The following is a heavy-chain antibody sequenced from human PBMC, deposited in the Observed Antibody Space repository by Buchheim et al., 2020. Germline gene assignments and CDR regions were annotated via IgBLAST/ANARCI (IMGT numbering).Heavy chain of an antibody. CDR1: GGSFSGYY. CDR3: AREPLGYCSGGSCYSYDY. V-gene: IGHV4-34*01. CDR2: INHSGST. D-gene: IGHD2-15*01. J-gene: IGHJ4*02. Sequence: QVQLQQWGAGLLKPSETLSLTCAVYGGSFSGYYWSWIRQPPGKGLEWIGEINHSGSTNYNPSLKSRVTISVDTSKNQFSLKLSSVTAADTAVYYCAREPLGYCSGGSCYSYDYWGQGTL.